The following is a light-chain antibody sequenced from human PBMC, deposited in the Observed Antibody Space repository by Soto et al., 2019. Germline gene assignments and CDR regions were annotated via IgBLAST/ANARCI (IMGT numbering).Light chain of an antibody. CDR2: TYH. V-gene: IGLV1-44*01. Sequence: QSVLTQPPSASGTPGQRVTISCSGSTSNIGSNSVNWFQQLPGTAPKLLIHTYHQWPSGVPDRFSGSKSGTSASLAISGLQSDDEADYYCAAWDDSLNGFVFRTGTKLTVL. CDR1: TSNIGSNS. CDR3: AAWDDSLNGFV. J-gene: IGLJ1*01.